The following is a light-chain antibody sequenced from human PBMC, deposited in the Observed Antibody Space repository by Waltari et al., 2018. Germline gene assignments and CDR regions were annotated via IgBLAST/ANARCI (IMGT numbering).Light chain of an antibody. V-gene: IGLV2-14*01. J-gene: IGLJ2*01. CDR3: SSYTISSTLVV. Sequence: QSALTQPASVSGSPGQSITISCTGTSSDVGHYNYVSWYQQHPGKAPRLMIYDVTKRPSGVSNRFSGSKSGNTASLTISGLQAEDEADYYCSSYTISSTLVVFGGGTKLTVL. CDR1: SSDVGHYNY. CDR2: DVT.